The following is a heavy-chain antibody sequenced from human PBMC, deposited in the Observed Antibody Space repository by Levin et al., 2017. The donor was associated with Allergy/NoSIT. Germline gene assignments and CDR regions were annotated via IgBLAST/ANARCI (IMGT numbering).Heavy chain of an antibody. CDR1: GGSISSGGYS. CDR2: IYHSGST. Sequence: PSETLSLTCAVSGGSISSGGYSWSWIRQPPGKGLEWIGYIYHSGSTYYNPSLKSRVTISVDRSKNQFSLKLSSVTAADTAVYYCARAQGLPLYMDVWGKGTTVTVSS. CDR3: ARAQGLPLYMDV. V-gene: IGHV4-30-2*01. J-gene: IGHJ6*03.